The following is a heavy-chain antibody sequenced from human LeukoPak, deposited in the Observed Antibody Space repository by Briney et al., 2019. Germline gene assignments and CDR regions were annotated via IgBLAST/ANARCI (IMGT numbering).Heavy chain of an antibody. CDR2: IKQDGNEK. CDR1: GFTFRTYW. CDR3: VKVGVSGSYPHY. D-gene: IGHD3-16*02. Sequence: GGSLRLSCAASGFTFRTYWMSWVRQAPGKGLEWVANIKQDGNEKYYVDSVKGRFTISRDNAKNSLDLQMNSLRAEDTAVYYCVKVGVSGSYPHYWGQGTRVTVSS. V-gene: IGHV3-7*01. J-gene: IGHJ4*02.